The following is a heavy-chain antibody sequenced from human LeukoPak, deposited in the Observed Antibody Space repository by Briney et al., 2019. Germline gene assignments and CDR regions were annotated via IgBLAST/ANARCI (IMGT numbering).Heavy chain of an antibody. CDR2: IYTSGSI. V-gene: IGHV4-4*07. D-gene: IGHD2-21*01. CDR3: ASSYCGGDCWDAIDI. Sequence: KPSETLSPTCTVSGGSISSYYWSWIRQPAGKGLEWIGRIYTSGSINYNPSLKSRVTMSVDTSKNQFSLKLSSVTAADTAVYYCASSYCGGDCWDAIDIWGQGTMVTVSS. CDR1: GGSISSYY. J-gene: IGHJ3*02.